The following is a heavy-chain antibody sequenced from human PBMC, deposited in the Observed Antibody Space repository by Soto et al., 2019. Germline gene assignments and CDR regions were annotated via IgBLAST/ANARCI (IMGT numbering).Heavy chain of an antibody. CDR3: ARGGLWAYWLGA. Sequence: EVQLVESGGGLVQPGGSLRLSCATSEFTFSDYWMHWVRQAPGKGLVWVSRINSAGSTTNYADSVKGRFTVSRDNAKNTLYLQMNSLRADDPAVYYCARGGLWAYWLGAWGQGTLVTVSS. V-gene: IGHV3-74*01. J-gene: IGHJ5*02. CDR2: INSAGSTT. CDR1: EFTFSDYW. D-gene: IGHD5-12*01.